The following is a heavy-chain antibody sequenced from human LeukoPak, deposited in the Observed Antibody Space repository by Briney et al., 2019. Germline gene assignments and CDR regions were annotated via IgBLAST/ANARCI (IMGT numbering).Heavy chain of an antibody. D-gene: IGHD3-3*01. Sequence: PSETLSLTCTVSGGSISSSSYYWGWIRQPPGKGLEWIGSIYYSGSTYYNPSLKRRVTISVDTSKNQFSLKLSSVTAADTAVYYCARSTIFGVVIMMAAGDAFDIWGQGTMVTVSS. J-gene: IGHJ3*02. V-gene: IGHV4-39*01. CDR3: ARSTIFGVVIMMAAGDAFDI. CDR1: GGSISSSSYY. CDR2: IYYSGST.